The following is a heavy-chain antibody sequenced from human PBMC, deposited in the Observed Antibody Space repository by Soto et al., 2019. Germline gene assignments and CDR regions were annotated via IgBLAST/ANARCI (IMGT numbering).Heavy chain of an antibody. Sequence: EVPLLESGGGLEQPGGSLRLSCAASGFTFSSYAMTWVHQAPGEGLEWVSSISGSGASTYNADSVKGRFTISRDNSKNTLYLQMNSLRAEDTAVYYCAKALWVGELPYWYFDLWGRGALVTVSS. CDR2: ISGSGAST. J-gene: IGHJ2*01. V-gene: IGHV3-23*01. CDR3: AKALWVGELPYWYFDL. D-gene: IGHD3-10*01. CDR1: GFTFSSYA.